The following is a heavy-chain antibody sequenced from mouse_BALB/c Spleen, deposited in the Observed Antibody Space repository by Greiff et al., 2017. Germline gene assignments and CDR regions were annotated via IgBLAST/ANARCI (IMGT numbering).Heavy chain of an antibody. D-gene: IGHD2-3*01. V-gene: IGHV14-3*02. CDR1: GFNIKDTY. CDR3: VAYDAYYFDY. CDR2: IDPANGNT. J-gene: IGHJ2*01. Sequence: VQLKESGAELVKPGASVKLSCTASGFNIKDTYMHWVKQRPEQGLEWIGRIDPANGNTKYDPKFQGKATITADTSSNTAYLQLSSLTSEDTAVYYCVAYDAYYFDYWGQGTTLTVSS.